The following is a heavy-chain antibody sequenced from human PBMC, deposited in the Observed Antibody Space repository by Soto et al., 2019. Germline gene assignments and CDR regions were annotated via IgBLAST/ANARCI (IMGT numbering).Heavy chain of an antibody. J-gene: IGHJ2*01. CDR3: SRGNHRWLQLWYFDL. CDR1: GGTFSSYT. D-gene: IGHD5-12*01. Sequence: QVQLVQSGAEVKKPGSSVTVSCKASGGTFSSYTISWVRQAPGQGLEWMGGIIPIFGTANYAQKFQGRVTITGDESTRKAYLELSRLRSWENAVYYCSRGNHRWLQLWYFDLWGRGTLVTVSS. CDR2: IIPIFGTA. V-gene: IGHV1-69*12.